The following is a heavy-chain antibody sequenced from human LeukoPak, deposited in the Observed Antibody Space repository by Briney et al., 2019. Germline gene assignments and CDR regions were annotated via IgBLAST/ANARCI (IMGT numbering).Heavy chain of an antibody. Sequence: GGSLRLSCAASGFTFSSYAMHWVRQAPGKGLEWVAVISYDGSNKYYADSVKGRFTISRDNSKNTLYLQMNSLRAEDTALYYCARENSYYYMDVWGKGTTVTVSS. CDR2: ISYDGSNK. CDR1: GFTFSSYA. J-gene: IGHJ6*03. CDR3: ARENSYYYMDV. V-gene: IGHV3-30*04.